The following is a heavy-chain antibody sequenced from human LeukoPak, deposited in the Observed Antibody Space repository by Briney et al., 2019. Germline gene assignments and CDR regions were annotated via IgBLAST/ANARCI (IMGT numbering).Heavy chain of an antibody. Sequence: GGSLRLSCAASGFSFSTYWMTWVRQAPGKGLEWVANINQDGSEKHYVDSVKGRFTISRDSAKNSSYLQMNSLRAEDTAVYYCARDNVRKDDYWGQGTLVTVSS. CDR2: INQDGSEK. D-gene: IGHD2-8*01. CDR3: ARDNVRKDDY. V-gene: IGHV3-7*01. J-gene: IGHJ4*02. CDR1: GFSFSTYW.